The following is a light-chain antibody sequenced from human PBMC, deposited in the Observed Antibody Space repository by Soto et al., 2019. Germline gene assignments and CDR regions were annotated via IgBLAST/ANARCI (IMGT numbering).Light chain of an antibody. CDR2: DAS. J-gene: IGKJ4*01. Sequence: EIVLTQSPATLSLSPGERATLSCRASQSVTRYLAWYQQKPGQAPRLLIYDASNRATGIPARFSGSGSGTEFTLTISSLQSEDFSIYYCQQYNNWPLTFGGGTKVDIK. CDR1: QSVTRY. V-gene: IGKV3-11*01. CDR3: QQYNNWPLT.